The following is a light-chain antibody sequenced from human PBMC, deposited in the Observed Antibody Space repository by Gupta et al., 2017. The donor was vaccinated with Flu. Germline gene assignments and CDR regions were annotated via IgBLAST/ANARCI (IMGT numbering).Light chain of an antibody. V-gene: IGKV2-30*01. J-gene: IGKJ1*01. CDR3: MQSTRYPWT. CDR1: ESLVYSDGDSY. Sequence: DAVMTQSPLSLPVTLGQPASISCRSSESLVYSDGDSYVSWFHQRPGKSPRRLIYKASNRDTGVPERISGSGSGTDFTLTISRLEAEDVGVYYCMQSTRYPWTFGQGTKVEI. CDR2: KAS.